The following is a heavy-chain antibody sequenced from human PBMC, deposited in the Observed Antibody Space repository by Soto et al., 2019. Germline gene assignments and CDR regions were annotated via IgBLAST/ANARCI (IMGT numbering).Heavy chain of an antibody. CDR3: AREDLISMRDYYFTY. CDR1: GYTFTNYY. V-gene: IGHV1-46*01. J-gene: IGHJ4*02. Sequence: GASVKVSCKASGYTFTNYYIHWVRQAPGQGLEWMGIINPSGGSTSYAQRFRGRVTMTRDTSTSTVYMDLSGLRSEDAAVYYCAREDLISMRDYYFTYWGQGSMVTVSS. CDR2: INPSGGST. D-gene: IGHD3-22*01.